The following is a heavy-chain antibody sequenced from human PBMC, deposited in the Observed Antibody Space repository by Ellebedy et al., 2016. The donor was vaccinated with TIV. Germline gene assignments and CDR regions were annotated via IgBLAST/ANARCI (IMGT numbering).Heavy chain of an antibody. D-gene: IGHD7-27*01. Sequence: SGPTLVKPTQTLTLTCTFSGFSLSTSGMRVSWIRQPPGKALEWLARIDWDDDKFYSTSLKTRLTISKDTSKNQVVLTMTNMDPVDTATYYCARSTLGCYYGVDVWGQGTTVTVSS. J-gene: IGHJ6*02. CDR1: GFSLSTSGMR. CDR2: IDWDDDK. CDR3: ARSTLGCYYGVDV. V-gene: IGHV2-70*04.